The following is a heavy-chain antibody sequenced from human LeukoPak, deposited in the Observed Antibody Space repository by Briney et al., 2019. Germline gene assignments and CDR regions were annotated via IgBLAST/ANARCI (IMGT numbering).Heavy chain of an antibody. CDR2: ISAYNGNT. CDR3: GRDGAIGREEDY. Sequence: ASVKVSCKASGYTFTSYGISWVRQAPGQGLEWMGWISAYNGNTNYAQKLQGRVTMTTETSTSTAYMELRSLRSDETAVYYWGRDGAIGREEDYWGQGTLVTVSS. D-gene: IGHD4/OR15-4a*01. V-gene: IGHV1-18*01. J-gene: IGHJ4*02. CDR1: GYTFTSYG.